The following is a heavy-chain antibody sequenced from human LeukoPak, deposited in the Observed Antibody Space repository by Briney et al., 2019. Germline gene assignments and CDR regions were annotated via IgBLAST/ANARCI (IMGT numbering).Heavy chain of an antibody. CDR3: AKAAGYTGGATLYYFDY. CDR2: ISGSGSGGST. Sequence: SGGSLRLSCAASGFTFSSSAMSWVRQAPGKGLEWVSNISGSGSGGSTYYADSVKGRFTISRDNSKNTLYLQMNSLRAEDTAVYYCAKAAGYTGGATLYYFDYWGQGTLVTVSS. CDR1: GFTFSSSA. D-gene: IGHD5-24*01. V-gene: IGHV3-23*01. J-gene: IGHJ4*02.